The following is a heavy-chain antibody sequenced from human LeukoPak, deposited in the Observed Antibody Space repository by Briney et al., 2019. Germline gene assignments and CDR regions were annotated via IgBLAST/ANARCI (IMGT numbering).Heavy chain of an antibody. D-gene: IGHD5-12*01. CDR2: INHSGST. CDR3: ARVGGGYSGYDRDYYYYYMDV. V-gene: IGHV4-34*01. J-gene: IGHJ6*03. CDR1: GGSFSGYY. Sequence: PSETLSLTCAVYGGSFSGYYWSWIRQPPGKGLEWLGEINHSGSTNYNPSLKSRVTISVDTSKNQFSLKLSSVTAADTAVYYCARVGGGYSGYDRDYYYYYMDVWGKGTTVTVSS.